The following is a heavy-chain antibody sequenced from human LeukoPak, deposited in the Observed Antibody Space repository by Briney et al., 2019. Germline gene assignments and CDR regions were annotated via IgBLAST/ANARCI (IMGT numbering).Heavy chain of an antibody. J-gene: IGHJ5*02. D-gene: IGHD3/OR15-3a*01. V-gene: IGHV3-23*01. Sequence: GGSLRLSCAASKVTFSDYAMNWVRQAPGKGLEWVSGISGSGGNTDYADSVKGRFTISRDNSKNTLYPQMNSLRAEDTALYCAKGTGINHYHWIDPWGQGTQVTVSS. CDR1: KVTFSDYA. CDR2: ISGSGGNT. CDR3: AKGTGINHYHWIDP.